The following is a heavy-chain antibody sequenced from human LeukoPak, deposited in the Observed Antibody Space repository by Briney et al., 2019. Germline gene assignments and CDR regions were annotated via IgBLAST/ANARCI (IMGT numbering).Heavy chain of an antibody. CDR2: ISSSSSSYI. CDR1: GFTFSSYS. Sequence: PGGSLRPSCAASGFTFSSYSMNSARHAPGGGLEWVSSISSSSSSYIYYADFVKGRFTISRDNSKNTLYLQMNSLRAEDTAVYYCARGEYMGSSWPFDYWGQGTLVTVSS. CDR3: ARGEYMGSSWPFDY. J-gene: IGHJ4*02. V-gene: IGHV3-21*01. D-gene: IGHD6-13*01.